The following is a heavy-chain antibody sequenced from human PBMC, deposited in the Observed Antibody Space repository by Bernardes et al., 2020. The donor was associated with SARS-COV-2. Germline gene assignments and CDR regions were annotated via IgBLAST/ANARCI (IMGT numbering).Heavy chain of an antibody. CDR2: INPNSGGT. Sequence: ASVKDSCKASGYTFTGYYMHWVRQAPGQGLEWMGWINPNSGGTNYAQKFQGWVTMTRDTSISTAYMELSRLRSDDTAVYYCARGPVATTDCSFDYWGQGTLVTGSS. CDR3: ARGPVATTDCSFDY. D-gene: IGHD5-12*01. V-gene: IGHV1-2*04. CDR1: GYTFTGYY. J-gene: IGHJ4*02.